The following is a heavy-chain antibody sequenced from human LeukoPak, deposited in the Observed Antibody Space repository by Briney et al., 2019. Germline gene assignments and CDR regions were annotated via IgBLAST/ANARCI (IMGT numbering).Heavy chain of an antibody. J-gene: IGHJ3*02. CDR1: GGSFSGYY. CDR3: ARVRSYYGVVWGTKDMGAFDI. CDR2: INHSGST. D-gene: IGHD3-16*01. Sequence: PSETLSLTCAVYGGSFSGYYWSWIRQPPGKGLEWIGEINHSGSTNYDPSLKSRVTISVDTSKNQFSLKLSSVTAADTAVYYCARVRSYYGVVWGTKDMGAFDIWGQGRMVTVSS. V-gene: IGHV4-34*01.